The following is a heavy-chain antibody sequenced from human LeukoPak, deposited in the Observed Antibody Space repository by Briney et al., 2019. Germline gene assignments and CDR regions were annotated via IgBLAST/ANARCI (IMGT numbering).Heavy chain of an antibody. Sequence: GSLRLSCAASGFTFSSYAMHWVRQAPGKGLEWVAVISYDGSNKYYADSVKGRFTISRDNSKNTLYLQMNSLRAEDTAVYYCASLRWNYGNWFDPWGQGTLVTVSS. CDR3: ASLRWNYGNWFDP. CDR2: ISYDGSNK. D-gene: IGHD1-7*01. J-gene: IGHJ5*02. CDR1: GFTFSSYA. V-gene: IGHV3-30-3*01.